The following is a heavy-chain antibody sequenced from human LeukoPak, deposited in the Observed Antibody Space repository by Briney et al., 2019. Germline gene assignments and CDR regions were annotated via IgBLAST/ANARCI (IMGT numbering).Heavy chain of an antibody. V-gene: IGHV3-23*01. CDR2: ITTGDGNT. Sequence: PGGSLRLSCTASGFTFSSYTMTWVRQAPGKGLKWVSTITTGDGNTYYADSVKGRFTVSRDDSKNTLYLRMNSLRAEDTAVYYCAKDGGLWVSAHWGDSWGRGTFVTVSS. J-gene: IGHJ4*02. CDR1: GFTFSSYT. CDR3: AKDGGLWVSAHWGDS. D-gene: IGHD7-27*01.